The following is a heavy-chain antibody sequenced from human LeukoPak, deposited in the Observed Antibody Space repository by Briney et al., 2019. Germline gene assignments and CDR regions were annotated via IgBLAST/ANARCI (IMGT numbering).Heavy chain of an antibody. CDR2: ISGSGTIT. Sequence: PGGSLRLSCAASGFTFSTYAMNWVRQAPGKGLEWVSIISGSGTITYYTDSVKGRFTISRDNAKNSLYLQMNSLRAEDTAVYYCARDGRPYYYDSSGLWWGQGTLVTVSS. D-gene: IGHD3-22*01. CDR1: GFTFSTYA. V-gene: IGHV3-21*01. CDR3: ARDGRPYYYDSSGLW. J-gene: IGHJ4*02.